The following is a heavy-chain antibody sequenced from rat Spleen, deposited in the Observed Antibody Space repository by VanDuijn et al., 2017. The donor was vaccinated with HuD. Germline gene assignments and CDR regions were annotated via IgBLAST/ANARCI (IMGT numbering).Heavy chain of an antibody. V-gene: IGHV2-30*01. CDR3: ARSFYGYNYDFFDY. Sequence: QVQLKESGPGLVQPSQTLSLICTVSGFSLISNSVHWVRQPPGKGLEWMGIIWTGGTTDYNSALKSRLTITRDTSKSQVFLKMNSLQTEDSATYYCARSFYGYNYDFFDYWGQGVMVTVSS. J-gene: IGHJ2*01. D-gene: IGHD1-9*01. CDR2: IWTGGTT. CDR1: GFSLISNS.